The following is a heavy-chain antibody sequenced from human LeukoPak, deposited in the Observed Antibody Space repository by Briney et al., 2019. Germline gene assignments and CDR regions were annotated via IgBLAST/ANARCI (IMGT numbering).Heavy chain of an antibody. CDR3: ARITLQGPYGMDV. D-gene: IGHD3-16*01. CDR2: ITSGGDYI. V-gene: IGHV3-21*01. Sequence: GGSLRLSCAASGFTFNTFNMNWVRQAPGKGLEWVSSITSGGDYIYYADSVKGRFTISRDDAKNSLFLQMNSLRAEDTAVYYCARITLQGPYGMDVWGQGTTVTVSS. CDR1: GFTFNTFN. J-gene: IGHJ6*02.